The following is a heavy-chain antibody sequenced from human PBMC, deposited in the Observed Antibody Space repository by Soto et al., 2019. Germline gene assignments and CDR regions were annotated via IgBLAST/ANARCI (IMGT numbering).Heavy chain of an antibody. V-gene: IGHV4-30-4*01. Sequence: SETLSLTCTVSGGSISSGDYYWSWIRQPPGKGLEWIGYIYYSGSTYYNPSLKSRVTISVDTSKNQFSPKLSSVTAADTAVYYCAREIPEAPFDYWGQGTLVTVSS. CDR3: AREIPEAPFDY. CDR1: GGSISSGDYY. D-gene: IGHD2-21*01. J-gene: IGHJ4*02. CDR2: IYYSGST.